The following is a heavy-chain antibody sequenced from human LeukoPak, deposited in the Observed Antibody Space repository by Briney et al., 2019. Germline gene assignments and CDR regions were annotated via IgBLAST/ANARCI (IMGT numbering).Heavy chain of an antibody. Sequence: SETLSLTCTVSGGSISSGGYYWSWIRQHPGKGLEWIGCIYYSGSTYYNPSLKSRVTISVDTSKNQFSLKLSSVTAADTAVYYCARLDTAMVTGVDYWGQGTLVTVSS. CDR3: ARLDTAMVTGVDY. J-gene: IGHJ4*02. CDR1: GGSISSGGYY. V-gene: IGHV4-31*03. CDR2: IYYSGST. D-gene: IGHD5-18*01.